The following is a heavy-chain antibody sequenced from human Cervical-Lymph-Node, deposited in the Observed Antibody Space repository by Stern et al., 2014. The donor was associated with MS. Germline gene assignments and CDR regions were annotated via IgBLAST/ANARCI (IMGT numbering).Heavy chain of an antibody. Sequence: MQLVESGGEVKKTGASVKVSCKASGYTFTSHGISWVRQAPGQGLEWMGWISGNNGNTHYAQKFQGRVTMTTDTSTSTAYMELRSLRSDDTAVYYCARDYPSIILIIDYWGQGTLVTVSS. CDR1: GYTFTSHG. V-gene: IGHV1-18*01. D-gene: IGHD3-3*01. J-gene: IGHJ4*02. CDR2: ISGNNGNT. CDR3: ARDYPSIILIIDY.